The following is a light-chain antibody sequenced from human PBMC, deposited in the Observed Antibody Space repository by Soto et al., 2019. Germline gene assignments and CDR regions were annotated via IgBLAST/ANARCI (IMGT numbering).Light chain of an antibody. CDR1: SSNIGAGYD. Sequence: QSALTQPPSVSGAPGQRVTISCTGSSSNIGAGYDVYWYQQLPGTARKLLIYGNSNRPSVVPDRFSGSKSGTSASLVITGLQADDEGDYYCQSYDSSLSVIFGGGTKLTVL. CDR3: QSYDSSLSVI. CDR2: GNS. J-gene: IGLJ2*01. V-gene: IGLV1-40*01.